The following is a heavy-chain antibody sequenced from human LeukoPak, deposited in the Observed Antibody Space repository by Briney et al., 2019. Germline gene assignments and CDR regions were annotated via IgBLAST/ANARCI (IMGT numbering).Heavy chain of an antibody. CDR1: GGSISSGGYY. CDR2: IYYSGST. D-gene: IGHD2-2*01. J-gene: IGHJ6*02. V-gene: IGHV4-31*03. Sequence: SETLSLTCTVSGGSISSGGYYWSWIRQHPGKGLEWIGYIYYSGSTYYNPSLKSRVTISVDTFKNQFSLKLSSVTAADTAVYYCARDRRYCSSTSCPDHGMDVWGQGTTVTVSS. CDR3: ARDRRYCSSTSCPDHGMDV.